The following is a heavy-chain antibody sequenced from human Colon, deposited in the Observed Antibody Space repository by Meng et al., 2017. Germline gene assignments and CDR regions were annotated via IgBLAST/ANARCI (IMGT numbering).Heavy chain of an antibody. V-gene: IGHV6-1*01. CDR2: TYYRSKYYN. J-gene: IGHJ4*02. CDR3: ARDWGDVRRGFDF. D-gene: IGHD3-10*02. CDR1: GDSVSSNSAA. Sequence: QVQLQHAGPGLVKPTQTLSLTCAISGDSVSSNSAAWNWIRQSPSRGLEWLGRTYYRSKYYNDYALSVKSRITINPDTSKNQFSLQLNSVTPEDTAIYYCARDWGDVRRGFDFWGQGTLVTVSS.